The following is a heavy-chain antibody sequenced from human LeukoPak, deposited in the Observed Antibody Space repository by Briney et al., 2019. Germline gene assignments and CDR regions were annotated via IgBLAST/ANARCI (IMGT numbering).Heavy chain of an antibody. CDR2: ISYDGSNK. CDR3: AREMSFLSIAARPPDY. V-gene: IGHV3-30*04. J-gene: IGHJ4*02. Sequence: PGGSLRLSCAASGFTFSSYAMHWVRQAPGKGLEWVAVISYDGSNKYYADSVKGRFTISRDNSKNTLYLQMNSLRAEDTAVYYCAREMSFLSIAARPPDYWGQGTLVTVSS. CDR1: GFTFSSYA. D-gene: IGHD6-6*01.